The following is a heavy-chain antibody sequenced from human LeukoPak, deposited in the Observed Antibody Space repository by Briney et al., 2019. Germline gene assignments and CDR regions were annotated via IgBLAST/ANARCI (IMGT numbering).Heavy chain of an antibody. D-gene: IGHD3-3*02. CDR3: ARDSSSFPNYFDY. CDR2: ISGSGGST. V-gene: IGHV3-23*01. J-gene: IGHJ4*02. CDR1: GFIFSSYA. Sequence: PGGSLRLSCAASGFIFSSYAMSWVRQAPGKGLEWVSTISGSGGSTYYADSVKGRFTISRDNSKNTLYLQMNSLRPEDTAVYFCARDSSSFPNYFDYWGQGTLVTVSS.